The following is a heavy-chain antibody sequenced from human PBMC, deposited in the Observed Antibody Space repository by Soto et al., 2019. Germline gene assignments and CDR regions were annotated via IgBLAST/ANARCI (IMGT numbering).Heavy chain of an antibody. V-gene: IGHV1-3*01. Sequence: QVQLVQSGAEVKKPGASVKVSCKASGYTFTSYAMHWVRQAPGQRLEWMGWINAGNGNTKYSQKFQGRVTITRDTAASPAYMELSSLRSEDTAVHYCARDLFSPLYTPRSGGRCYNYWGQGTLVTVSS. CDR3: ARDLFSPLYTPRSGGRCYNY. J-gene: IGHJ4*02. CDR2: INAGNGNT. CDR1: GYTFTSYA. D-gene: IGHD2-15*01.